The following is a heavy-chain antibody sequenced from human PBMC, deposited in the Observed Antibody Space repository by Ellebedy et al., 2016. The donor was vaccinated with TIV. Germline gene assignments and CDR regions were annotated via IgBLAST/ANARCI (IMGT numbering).Heavy chain of an antibody. J-gene: IGHJ5*02. CDR1: GFTFSSYA. CDR3: ARGVDYDFWTGYYKFDP. D-gene: IGHD3-3*01. V-gene: IGHV3-30-3*01. CDR2: ISYDGSIK. Sequence: PGGSLRLSCAASGFTFSSYAMDWVRQAPGKGLEWVAVISYDGSIKVYADSVKGRFTISRDNSKNTVYMQMNSLRAEDTAVYYCARGVDYDFWTGYYKFDPWGQGTLVTDYS.